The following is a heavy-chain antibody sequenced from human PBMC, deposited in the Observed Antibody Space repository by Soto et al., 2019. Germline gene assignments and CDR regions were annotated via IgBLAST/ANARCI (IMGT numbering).Heavy chain of an antibody. D-gene: IGHD6-13*01. Sequence: QVQLVQSGAEVKKPGASAKVSCKASGYTFTSHYIHWVRQAPGQGLEWMAIINPYGGSTNYAQKFRGSVTLTMDTSTSTVYMEVSSVRSEDTAVYYSARDLAAAGLGGQGTLVTVSS. V-gene: IGHV1-46*01. CDR3: ARDLAAAGL. CDR2: INPYGGST. J-gene: IGHJ4*02. CDR1: GYTFTSHY.